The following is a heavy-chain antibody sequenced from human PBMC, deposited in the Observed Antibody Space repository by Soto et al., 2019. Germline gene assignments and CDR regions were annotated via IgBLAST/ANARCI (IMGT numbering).Heavy chain of an antibody. J-gene: IGHJ3*02. V-gene: IGHV3-21*01. Sequence: GGSLRLSCAASGFTFSSYSMNWVLQAPEKGLEWVSSISSSSSYIYYADSVKGRFTISRDNAKNSLYLQMNSLRAEDKAVYYCARDFHLEAFDIWGQGTMVTVFS. CDR1: GFTFSSYS. CDR3: ARDFHLEAFDI. CDR2: ISSSSSYI.